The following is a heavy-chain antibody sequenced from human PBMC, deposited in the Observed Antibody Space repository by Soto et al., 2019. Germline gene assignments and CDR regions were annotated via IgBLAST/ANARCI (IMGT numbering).Heavy chain of an antibody. Sequence: SETLSLTCTVSGGSISSSSYYWGWIRQPPGKGLEWIGSIYYSGSTYYNPSLKSRVTISVDTSKNQFSLKLSSVTAADTAVYYCARRLGTMVRGTHNWFDPWGQGTLVTVSS. J-gene: IGHJ5*02. V-gene: IGHV4-39*01. CDR2: IYYSGST. CDR3: ARRLGTMVRGTHNWFDP. CDR1: GGSISSSSYY. D-gene: IGHD3-10*01.